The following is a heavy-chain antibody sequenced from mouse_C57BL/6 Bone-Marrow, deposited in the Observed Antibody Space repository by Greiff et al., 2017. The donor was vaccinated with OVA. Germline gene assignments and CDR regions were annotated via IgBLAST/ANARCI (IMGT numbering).Heavy chain of an antibody. V-gene: IGHV2-5*01. D-gene: IGHD2-3*01. J-gene: IGHJ4*01. Sequence: VQVVESGPGLVQPSQSLSITCTVSGFSLTSYGVHWVRQSPGKGLEWLGVIWRGGSTDYNAAFMSRLSITKDNSKSQVFFKMNSLQADDTAIYYCAKKEGGYSLYAMDYWGQGTSVTVSS. CDR2: IWRGGST. CDR1: GFSLTSYG. CDR3: AKKEGGYSLYAMDY.